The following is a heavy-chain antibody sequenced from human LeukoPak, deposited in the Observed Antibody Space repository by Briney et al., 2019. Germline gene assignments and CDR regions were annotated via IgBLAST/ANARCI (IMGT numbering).Heavy chain of an antibody. CDR2: MNPNSGNT. D-gene: IGHD4-23*01. CDR1: GYTFTSYD. CDR3: ARVADYGGNSAPNWFDP. Sequence: ASVKVSCKASGYTFTSYDINWVRQATGQGLEWMGWMNPNSGNTGYAQKFQGRVTMTRNTSMSTAYMELSSLRSEDTAVYYCARVADYGGNSAPNWFDPWGQGTLVTVSS. J-gene: IGHJ5*02. V-gene: IGHV1-8*01.